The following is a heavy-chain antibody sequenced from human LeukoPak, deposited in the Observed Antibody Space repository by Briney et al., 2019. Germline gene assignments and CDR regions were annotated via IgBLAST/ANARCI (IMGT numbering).Heavy chain of an antibody. CDR2: IYRSGSA. J-gene: IGHJ4*02. V-gene: IGHV4-38-2*01. CDR3: ARVDYILDY. D-gene: IGHD4-11*01. Sequence: KPSETLSLTCAVSRYSISSGYHWAWIRQPPGKGLEWIGSIYRSGSAYYNPSLKSRVTISVDTSKNQFSLRVTSVTAADTAVYYCARVDYILDYWGQGTLVTVPS. CDR1: RYSISSGYH.